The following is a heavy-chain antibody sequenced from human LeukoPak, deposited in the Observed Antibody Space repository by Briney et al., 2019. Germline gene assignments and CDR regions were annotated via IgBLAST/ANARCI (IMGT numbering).Heavy chain of an antibody. CDR3: ARDSLVSSLAY. CDR2: ISYDGSNN. CDR1: GFTFSSYA. J-gene: IGHJ4*02. Sequence: GRSLRLSCAASGFTFSSYAMHWVRQAPGKGLEWVAVISYDGSNNYYPDSVKGRFTSSRDNSKNTLYLQMNSLRAEDTAVYYCARDSLVSSLAYWGQGTLVTVSS. V-gene: IGHV3-30*04. D-gene: IGHD6-13*01.